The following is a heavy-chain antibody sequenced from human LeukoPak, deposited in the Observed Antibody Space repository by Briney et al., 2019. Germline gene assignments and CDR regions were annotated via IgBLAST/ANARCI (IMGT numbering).Heavy chain of an antibody. CDR1: GFTFSSYA. V-gene: IGHV3-23*01. CDR3: ASGGRLLWFGELLRPTT. Sequence: SGGSLRLSCAASGFTFSSYAMSWVRQAPGKGLEWVSAISGSGGSTYYADSVKGRFTISRDNSKNTLYLQMNSLRAEDTAVYYCASGGRLLWFGELLRPTTWGQGTLVTVSS. CDR2: ISGSGGST. J-gene: IGHJ4*02. D-gene: IGHD3-10*01.